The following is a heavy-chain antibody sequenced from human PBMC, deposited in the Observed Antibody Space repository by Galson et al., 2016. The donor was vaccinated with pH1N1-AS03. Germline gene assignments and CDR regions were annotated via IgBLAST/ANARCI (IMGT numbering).Heavy chain of an antibody. Sequence: SLRLSCAVSGFTFSTYWMSWVRQAPGKGLEWVAHIKPDGSEKYYVDSVKGRFTISRDNAKNSLFLQMNSLRPEDTAVYYCASYHNWNGYWGQGTLVTVSS. CDR3: ASYHNWNGY. V-gene: IGHV3-7*03. CDR2: IKPDGSEK. D-gene: IGHD1-20*01. J-gene: IGHJ4*02. CDR1: GFTFSTYW.